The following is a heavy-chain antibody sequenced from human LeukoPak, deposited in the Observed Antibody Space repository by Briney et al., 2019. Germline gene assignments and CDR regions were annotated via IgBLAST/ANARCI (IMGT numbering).Heavy chain of an antibody. CDR2: IYYSAST. CDR3: ASQGFSYYAFLSGYYLGYYYMDV. J-gene: IGHJ6*03. D-gene: IGHD3-3*01. CDR1: GGSNISHY. V-gene: IGHV4-59*11. Sequence: SETLSLTCNDSGGSNISHYWSWIRQPPGKPLAWKGYIYYSASTNYNPALKIRVTIAVDSSKDECSLELGSVTAEDSVVYYCASQGFSYYAFLSGYYLGYYYMDVWGKGTTVTVSS.